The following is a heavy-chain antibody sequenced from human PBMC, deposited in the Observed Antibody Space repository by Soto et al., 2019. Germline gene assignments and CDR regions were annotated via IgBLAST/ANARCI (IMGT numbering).Heavy chain of an antibody. J-gene: IGHJ4*02. CDR1: SGSISTANW. CDR2: IYHSGSP. D-gene: IGHD2-21*02. CDR3: ARRGGGVVLTATTPFDY. V-gene: IGHV4-4*02. Sequence: QVPLQESGPRLVRPSGTLSLTCTVSSGSISTANWWSWVRQPPGRGLEWIGEIYHSGSPNYNLSLKSRVTLSVDKSKNQFSLRLSSVTAADTAMYYCARRGGGVVLTATTPFDYWGQGTLVTVSS.